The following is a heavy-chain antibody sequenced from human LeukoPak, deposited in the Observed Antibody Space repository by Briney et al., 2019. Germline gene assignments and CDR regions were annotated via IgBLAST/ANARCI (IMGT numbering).Heavy chain of an antibody. Sequence: SETLSLTCTVSGYSISSGYYWSWIRQPAGKGLEWIGRIYTSGSTNYNPSLKSRVTMSVDTSKNQFSLKLSSVTAADTAVYYCAGRLGWGQGTLVTVSS. CDR2: IYTSGST. CDR1: GYSISSGYY. D-gene: IGHD3-16*01. CDR3: AGRLG. V-gene: IGHV4-4*07. J-gene: IGHJ4*02.